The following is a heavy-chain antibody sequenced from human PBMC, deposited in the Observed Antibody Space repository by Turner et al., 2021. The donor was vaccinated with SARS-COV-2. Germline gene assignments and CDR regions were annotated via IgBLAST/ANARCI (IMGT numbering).Heavy chain of an antibody. CDR2: FDAEDGET. D-gene: IGHD2-21*02. CDR1: GYTLIELS. J-gene: IGHJ4*02. Sequence: QVQLVQSGAEVKKPGASVKVSCKVSGYTLIELSMHWVRQAPGKGREWMGGFDAEDGETISAQKFQGRVTMTEDTSTDTAYMELSSLRSEDTAVYYCATGYAYCGGDCSIHYWGQGTLVTVSS. V-gene: IGHV1-24*01. CDR3: ATGYAYCGGDCSIHY.